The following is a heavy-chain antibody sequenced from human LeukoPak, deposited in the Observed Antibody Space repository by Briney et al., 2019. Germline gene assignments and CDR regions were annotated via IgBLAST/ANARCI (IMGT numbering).Heavy chain of an antibody. CDR2: ISYDGSNK. CDR3: ATDREWAGT. CDR1: GFTFSSYG. J-gene: IGHJ5*02. V-gene: IGHV3-30*03. D-gene: IGHD3-3*01. Sequence: GGSLRLSCAASGFTFSSYGMHWVRQAPGKGLEWVAVISYDGSNKYYADSVEGRFTISRDNSKNTLYLQMNSLRAEDTAVYYCATDREWAGTWGQGTLVTVSS.